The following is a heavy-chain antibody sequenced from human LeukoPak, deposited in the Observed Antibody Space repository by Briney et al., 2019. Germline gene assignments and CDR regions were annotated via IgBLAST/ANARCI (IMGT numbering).Heavy chain of an antibody. CDR3: AREVATTRHIGY. D-gene: IGHD5-12*01. CDR2: IYHSGST. Sequence: SETLSLTCTVSGYSISGGYYWGWIRQPPGKGLEWIGSIYHSGSTYYNPSLKSRVTISVDTSKNQFSLKLSSVTAADTAVYYCAREVATTRHIGYWGQGTLVTVSS. V-gene: IGHV4-38-2*02. J-gene: IGHJ4*02. CDR1: GYSISGGYY.